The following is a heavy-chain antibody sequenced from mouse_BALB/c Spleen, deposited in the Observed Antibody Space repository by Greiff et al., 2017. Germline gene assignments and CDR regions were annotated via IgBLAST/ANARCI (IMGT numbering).Heavy chain of an antibody. CDR3: ARHEGYYFDY. CDR2: ISSGGST. V-gene: IGHV5-6-5*01. J-gene: IGHJ2*01. Sequence: EVQLVESGGGLVKPGGSLKLSCAASGFTFSSYAMSWVRQTPEKRLEWVASISSGGSTYYPDSVKGRFTISRDNARNILYLQMSSLRSEDTAMYYCARHEGYYFDYWGQGTTLTVSS. CDR1: GFTFSSYA.